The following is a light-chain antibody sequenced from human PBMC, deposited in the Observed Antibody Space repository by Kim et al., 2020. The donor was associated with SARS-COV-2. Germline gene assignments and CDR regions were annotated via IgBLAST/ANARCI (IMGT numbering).Light chain of an antibody. CDR3: QQYNNWWT. J-gene: IGKJ1*01. CDR2: GAS. Sequence: SVSPGERATLACRASQSVSSNLACYQQKPGQAPRLLIYGASTRATGIPARFSCSGSGTEFTLTISSLQSEDFAVYYCQQYNNWWTFGQGTKVDIK. CDR1: QSVSSN. V-gene: IGKV3-15*01.